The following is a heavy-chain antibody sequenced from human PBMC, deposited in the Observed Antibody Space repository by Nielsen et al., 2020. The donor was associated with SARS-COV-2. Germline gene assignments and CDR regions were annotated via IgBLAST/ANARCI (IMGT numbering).Heavy chain of an antibody. CDR1: GYTFTGYY. V-gene: IGHV1-69*13. CDR3: ARAGWARVAAASYNWFDP. Sequence: SVKVSCKASGYTFTGYYMHWVRQAPGQGLEWMGGIIPIFGTANYAQKFQGRVTITADESTSTAYMELSSLRSEDTAVYYCARAGWARVAAASYNWFDPWGQGTLVTVSS. D-gene: IGHD2-15*01. CDR2: IIPIFGTA. J-gene: IGHJ5*02.